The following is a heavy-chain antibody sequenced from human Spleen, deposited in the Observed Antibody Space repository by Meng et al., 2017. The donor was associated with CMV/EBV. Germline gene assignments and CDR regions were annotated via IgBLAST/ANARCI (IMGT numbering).Heavy chain of an antibody. Sequence: GGSLRLSCAASGFTFSNYGMHWVRQAPGKGLEWVTFIQFDGSNKYYADSVKGRFTISRDNSKNTMYLQMNSLRPEDTAVYYCAKDHCSSISCQYYYYHMDVWGLGTTVTVSS. CDR1: GFTFSNYG. J-gene: IGHJ6*02. V-gene: IGHV3-30*02. CDR3: AKDHCSSISCQYYYYHMDV. D-gene: IGHD2-2*01. CDR2: IQFDGSNK.